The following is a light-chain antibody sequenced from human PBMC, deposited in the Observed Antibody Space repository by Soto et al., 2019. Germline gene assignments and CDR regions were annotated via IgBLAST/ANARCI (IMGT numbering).Light chain of an antibody. J-gene: IGLJ7*01. CDR1: SSNIGAGYD. CDR2: ANT. CDR3: KSYDTSRTGSV. Sequence: QSVLTQPPSVSGAPGQRVTISCTGSSSNIGAGYDVHWYQQLPGTAPKLLIRANTNRPSGVSDRFSGSKSGTSDSLAITGLEAEDDDDYYCKSYDTSRTGSVFGGGTELTVL. V-gene: IGLV1-40*01.